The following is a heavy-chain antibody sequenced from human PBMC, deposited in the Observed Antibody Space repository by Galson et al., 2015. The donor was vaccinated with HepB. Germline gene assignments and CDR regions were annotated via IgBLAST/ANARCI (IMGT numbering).Heavy chain of an antibody. V-gene: IGHV1-69*13. CDR2: IIPKFGAT. D-gene: IGHD3-3*01. CDR3: ARDWREYDFWSGYYVLYYYWGLDV. Sequence: SVKVSCKASGGTFSTRPISWVRQAPGQGLEWMGGIIPKFGATNYAQKFQGRVTLTADELTTTAYMELNSLTSEDTAVYYCARDWREYDFWSGYYVLYYYWGLDVWGQGTTVTVTS. J-gene: IGHJ6*02. CDR1: GGTFSTRP.